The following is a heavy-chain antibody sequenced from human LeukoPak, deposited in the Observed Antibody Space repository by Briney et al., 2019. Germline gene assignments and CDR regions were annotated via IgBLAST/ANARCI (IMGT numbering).Heavy chain of an antibody. J-gene: IGHJ4*02. CDR2: IYTGGTT. Sequence: GGSLRLSCAVSGFSVSGTHMSWVRQAPGKGPEWVSAIYTGGTTYYADSVKGRFTVSRDNSKNTLYLHLNNLRAEDTAVYYCARDTATTGGGLDSWGQGTLVTVSS. CDR3: ARDTATTGGGLDS. CDR1: GFSVSGTH. D-gene: IGHD1-1*01. V-gene: IGHV3-53*01.